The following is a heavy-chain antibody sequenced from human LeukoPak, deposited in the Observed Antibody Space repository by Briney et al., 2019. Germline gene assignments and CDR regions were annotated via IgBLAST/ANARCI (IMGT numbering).Heavy chain of an antibody. J-gene: IGHJ6*04. V-gene: IGHV4-30-2*01. CDR2: IYHSGST. CDR3: ARVALDYGDSTIYGMDV. Sequence: SETLSLTCAVSGGSISSGGYSWGWIRQPPGKGLEWIGYIYHSGSTYYNPSLKSRVTISVDRSKNQFSLKLSSVTAADTAVYYCARVALDYGDSTIYGMDVWGKGTTVTVSS. D-gene: IGHD4-17*01. CDR1: GGSISSGGYS.